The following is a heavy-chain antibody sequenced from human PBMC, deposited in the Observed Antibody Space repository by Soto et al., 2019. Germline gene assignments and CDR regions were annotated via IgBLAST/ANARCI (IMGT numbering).Heavy chain of an antibody. Sequence: GASVKVSCKASGYTFTSYAMHCVRQAPGQRLEWMGWINAGNGNTKYSQKFQGRVTITRDTSASTAYMELSSLRSEDTAVYYCARAGGMVRGVIIRPRHFDYWGQGTLVTVSS. CDR2: INAGNGNT. CDR3: ARAGGMVRGVIIRPRHFDY. CDR1: GYTFTSYA. J-gene: IGHJ4*02. D-gene: IGHD3-10*01. V-gene: IGHV1-3*01.